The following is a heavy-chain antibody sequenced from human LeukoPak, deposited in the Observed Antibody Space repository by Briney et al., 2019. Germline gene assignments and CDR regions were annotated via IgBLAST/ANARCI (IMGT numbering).Heavy chain of an antibody. J-gene: IGHJ6*03. CDR1: GGTFSSYT. Sequence: SVKVSCKASGGTFSSYTISLVRQAPGQGLEWMGRIIPILGIANYAQKFQGRVTITADKSTSTAYMVLSSLRSEDTAVYYCANSQRRFLEELYYYYYMDVWGKGTTVTVSS. CDR3: ANSQRRFLEELYYYYYMDV. D-gene: IGHD3-3*01. V-gene: IGHV1-69*02. CDR2: IIPILGIA.